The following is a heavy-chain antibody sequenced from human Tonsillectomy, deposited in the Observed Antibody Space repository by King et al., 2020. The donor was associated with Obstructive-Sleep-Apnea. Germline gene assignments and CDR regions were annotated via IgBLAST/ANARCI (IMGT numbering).Heavy chain of an antibody. V-gene: IGHV4-34*01. CDR3: ARGDVGATTGYYYYDMDV. CDR2: INHSGST. D-gene: IGHD1-26*01. CDR1: GGAFRGYY. J-gene: IGHJ6*02. Sequence: HVQLQQWGAGLLKPSETLSLTFAVYGGAFRGYYWSWIRQPPGKGLEVIWEINHSGSTNYNPSLKSRVTISVDTSKNPFSLKLSSVTAADTAVYYCARGDVGATTGYYYYDMDVWGQGTTVTVSS.